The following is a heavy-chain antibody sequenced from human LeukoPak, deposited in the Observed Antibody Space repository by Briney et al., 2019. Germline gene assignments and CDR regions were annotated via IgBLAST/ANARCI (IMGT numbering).Heavy chain of an antibody. J-gene: IGHJ6*02. D-gene: IGHD3-9*01. CDR1: GYTLTELS. V-gene: IGHV1-24*01. Sequence: GASVKVSCKVSGYTLTELSMHWVRQAPGKGLEWMGGFDPEDGETIYAQKFQGRVTMTEDTSTDTAYMELSSLRSEDTAVYYCATSICDILTGYTTYYYYYGMDVWGQGTTVTVSS. CDR2: FDPEDGET. CDR3: ATSICDILTGYTTYYYYYGMDV.